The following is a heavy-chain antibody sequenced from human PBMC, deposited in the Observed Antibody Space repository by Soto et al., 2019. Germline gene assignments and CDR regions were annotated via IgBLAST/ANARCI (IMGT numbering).Heavy chain of an antibody. CDR3: ARERGIIAAPDTSGAFDI. V-gene: IGHV3-64*01. J-gene: IGHJ3*02. CDR2: ISSNGGST. Sequence: GGSLRLSCAASGFTFSSYATHWVRQAPGKGLEYVSAISSNGGSTYYANSVKGRFTISRDNSKNTLYLQMGSLRAEDMAVYYCARERGIIAAPDTSGAFDIWGQGTMVTVSS. CDR1: GFTFSSYA. D-gene: IGHD6-6*01.